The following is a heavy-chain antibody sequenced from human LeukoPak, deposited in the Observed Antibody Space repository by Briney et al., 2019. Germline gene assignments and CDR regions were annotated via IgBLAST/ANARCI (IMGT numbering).Heavy chain of an antibody. D-gene: IGHD2-2*01. Sequence: ASVKVSCKASGYTFTGYYLHWVRQAPGQGLEWMGRIKPNTGGTSFAQKFQGRVTMTRDMSITTYFMDLSRLTSDDTAVYYCTTEVGYCSSYYGYFDPWGPGTLVTVSS. CDR3: TTEVGYCSSYYGYFDP. V-gene: IGHV1-2*06. CDR2: IKPNTGGT. J-gene: IGHJ5*02. CDR1: GYTFTGYY.